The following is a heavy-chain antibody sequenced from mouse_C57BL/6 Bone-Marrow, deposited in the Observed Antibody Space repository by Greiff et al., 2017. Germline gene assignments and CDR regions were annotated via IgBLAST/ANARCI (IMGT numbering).Heavy chain of an antibody. CDR3: APNWGLFAY. CDR2: IYPRSGNT. Sequence: VQLQQSGAELARPGASVKLSCKASGYTFTSYGISWVKQRTGQGLEWIGEIYPRSGNTYYNEKFKGKATLTADKSSSTAYMELRSLTSEDAAFYFCAPNWGLFAYWGQGTLVTVSA. J-gene: IGHJ3*01. D-gene: IGHD4-1*01. CDR1: GYTFTSYG. V-gene: IGHV1-81*01.